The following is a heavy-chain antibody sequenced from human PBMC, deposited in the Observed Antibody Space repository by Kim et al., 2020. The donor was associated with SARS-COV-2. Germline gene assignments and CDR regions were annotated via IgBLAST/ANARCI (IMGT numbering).Heavy chain of an antibody. CDR1: GFTFSSYW. V-gene: IGHV3-7*01. CDR3: ARLLAHDYDFWSGHNWFDP. D-gene: IGHD3-3*01. J-gene: IGHJ5*02. Sequence: GGSLRLSCAASGFTFSSYWMSWVRQAPGKGLEWVANIKQDGSEKYYVDSVKGRFTISRDNAKNSLYLQMNSLRAEDTAVYYCARLLAHDYDFWSGHNWFDPWGQGTLVTVSS. CDR2: IKQDGSEK.